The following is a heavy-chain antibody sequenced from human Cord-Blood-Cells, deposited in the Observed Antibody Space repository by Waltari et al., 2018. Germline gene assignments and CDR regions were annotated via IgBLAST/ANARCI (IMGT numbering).Heavy chain of an antibody. V-gene: IGHV1-24*01. J-gene: IGHJ3*02. CDR1: GYPPTELS. Sequence: QVQLVQSGAEVKKPGASVKVSCKVSGYPPTELSMHCGRQAPGKGLEWMGGFDPEDGETIYAQKFQGRVTMTEDTSTDTAYMELSSLRSEDTAVYYCATDHGLGMGNDAFDIWGQGTMVTVSS. CDR2: FDPEDGET. CDR3: ATDHGLGMGNDAFDI. D-gene: IGHD7-27*01.